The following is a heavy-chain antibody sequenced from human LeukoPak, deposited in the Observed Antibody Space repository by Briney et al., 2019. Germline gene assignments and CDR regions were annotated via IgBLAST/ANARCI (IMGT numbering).Heavy chain of an antibody. D-gene: IGHD6-19*01. CDR1: GGTFSSYT. CDR2: IIPIFGIA. Sequence: VKVSCKASGGTFSSYTISWVRQAPGQGLEWMGRIIPIFGIANYAQKFQGRVTITADKSTSTAYMELSSLRSEDTAVYYCARGMAPAVADENWFDPWGQGTLVTVSS. J-gene: IGHJ5*02. V-gene: IGHV1-69*02. CDR3: ARGMAPAVADENWFDP.